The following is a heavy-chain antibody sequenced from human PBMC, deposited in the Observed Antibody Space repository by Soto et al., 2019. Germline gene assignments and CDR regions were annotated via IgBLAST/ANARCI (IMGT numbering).Heavy chain of an antibody. Sequence: QLQLQESGPGLVKPSETLSLTCTVSGGSISSSSYYWGWIRQPPGKGLEWIGSIYYSGSTYYNPSLKIRVTISVDTSKIQFSLKLSSVTAADTAVYYCAKGVPNYDSSGDDAFDIWGQGTMVTVSS. V-gene: IGHV4-39*01. CDR1: GGSISSSSYY. CDR3: AKGVPNYDSSGDDAFDI. D-gene: IGHD3-22*01. CDR2: IYYSGST. J-gene: IGHJ3*02.